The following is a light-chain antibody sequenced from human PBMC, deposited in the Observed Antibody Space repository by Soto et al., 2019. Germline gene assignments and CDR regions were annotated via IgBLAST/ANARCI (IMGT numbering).Light chain of an antibody. V-gene: IGKV3-11*01. CDR1: QSVSSY. CDR3: QQYGNSPPNT. Sequence: EIVLTQSPATLSLSPGERATLSCRASQSVSSYLAWYQQKPGQAPRLLIYDASNRATGIPARFSGSGSGTDFTLTISRLEPEDFAVYFCQQYGNSPPNTFGQGTKVEIK. CDR2: DAS. J-gene: IGKJ2*01.